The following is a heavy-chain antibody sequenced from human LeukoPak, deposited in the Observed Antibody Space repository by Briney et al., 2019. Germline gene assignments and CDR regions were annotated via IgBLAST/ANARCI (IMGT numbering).Heavy chain of an antibody. D-gene: IGHD3-10*01. J-gene: IGHJ4*02. Sequence: GGSLRLSCAASGFTFSSYAMSWVRQAPGKGLEWVSAISGSGGSTYHADSVKGRFTISRDNSKNTLYLQMNSLRAEDTAVYYCAKCDSGMTKDAVDYWGQGTLVTVSS. V-gene: IGHV3-23*01. CDR1: GFTFSSYA. CDR3: AKCDSGMTKDAVDY. CDR2: ISGSGGST.